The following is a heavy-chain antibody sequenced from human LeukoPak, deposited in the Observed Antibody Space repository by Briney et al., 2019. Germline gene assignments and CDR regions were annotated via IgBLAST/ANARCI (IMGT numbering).Heavy chain of an antibody. CDR2: INHSGST. J-gene: IGHJ4*02. CDR3: ARVGPNWGISGGNY. D-gene: IGHD7-27*01. V-gene: IGHV4-34*01. Sequence: SETLSLTCAVYGGSFSGYYWSWIRQPPGKGLEWIGEINHSGSTNYNPSLKSRVTISVDTSKNQFSLKLSSVTAADTAVYYCARVGPNWGISGGNYWGQGTLVTVSS. CDR1: GGSFSGYY.